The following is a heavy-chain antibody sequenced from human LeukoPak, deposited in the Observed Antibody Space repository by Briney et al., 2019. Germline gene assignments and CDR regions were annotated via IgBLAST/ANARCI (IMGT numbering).Heavy chain of an antibody. V-gene: IGHV3-23*01. CDR1: GFSLSIYA. Sequence: GGSLRLSCTAPGFSLSIYAMNWVRQAPGKGLEWVSVIFGNGAGRKYADSVKGRFTIPRDNAKNTLYLQMNSLRAEDTAVYYCAKDRIPDGFYSIDSWGQGVPVTVSS. CDR2: IFGNGAGR. D-gene: IGHD3-22*01. CDR3: AKDRIPDGFYSIDS. J-gene: IGHJ4*02.